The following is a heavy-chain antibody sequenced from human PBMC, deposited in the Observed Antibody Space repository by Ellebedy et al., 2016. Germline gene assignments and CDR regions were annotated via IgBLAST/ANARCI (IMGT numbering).Heavy chain of an antibody. Sequence: GGSLRLXXAASGFIFSNYGMHWLRQAPGKGLEWVAVIFYDGSKKYYADSVEGRFTISRDDSKKTLSLQMNSLRAEDTAVYYCARDQVSWYFDLWGRGTLVTVSS. CDR3: ARDQVSWYFDL. CDR2: IFYDGSKK. CDR1: GFIFSNYG. V-gene: IGHV3-33*01. J-gene: IGHJ2*01.